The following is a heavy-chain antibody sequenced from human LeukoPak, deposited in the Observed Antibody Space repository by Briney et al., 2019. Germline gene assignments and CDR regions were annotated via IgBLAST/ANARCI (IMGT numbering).Heavy chain of an antibody. Sequence: ASVKVSCEASGYTFTSYGISWVRQAPGQGLEWMGWISAYNGNTNYAQKFQGRVTMTRNTSISTAYMELSSLRSEDTAVYYCARGLRTVYDFWSGYYSEGDYWGQGTLVTVSS. V-gene: IGHV1-18*01. J-gene: IGHJ4*02. CDR3: ARGLRTVYDFWSGYYSEGDY. D-gene: IGHD3-3*01. CDR1: GYTFTSYG. CDR2: ISAYNGNT.